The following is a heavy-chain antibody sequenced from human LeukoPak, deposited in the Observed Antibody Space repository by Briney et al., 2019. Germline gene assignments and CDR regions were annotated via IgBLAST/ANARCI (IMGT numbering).Heavy chain of an antibody. CDR1: GGSFSGYY. J-gene: IGHJ4*02. Sequence: SETLSLTCAVYGGSFSGYYWSWIRQPPGKGLEWIGSIYYSGSTYYNPSLKSRVTISVDTSKNQFSLKLSSVTAADTAVYYCARLSIGSYGGDYWGQGTLVTVSS. D-gene: IGHD1-26*01. CDR2: IYYSGST. CDR3: ARLSIGSYGGDY. V-gene: IGHV4-34*01.